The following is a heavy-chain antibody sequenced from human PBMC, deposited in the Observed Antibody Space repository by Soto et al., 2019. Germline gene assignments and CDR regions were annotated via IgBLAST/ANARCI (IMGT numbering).Heavy chain of an antibody. CDR1: GFTFSSYV. V-gene: IGHV3-23*01. CDR2: MSGGGDST. J-gene: IGHJ4*02. CDR3: AKGSASGRPYYFDY. D-gene: IGHD6-6*01. Sequence: EVQLLQSGGGLVQPGGSLRLSCAASGFTFSSYVMSWVCQAPGKGLEWVSAMSGGGDSTYYADSVKGRFTISRDSSKNTVYLEMTSLRVDDTAVYYCAKGSASGRPYYFDYWGRGTLVTVSS.